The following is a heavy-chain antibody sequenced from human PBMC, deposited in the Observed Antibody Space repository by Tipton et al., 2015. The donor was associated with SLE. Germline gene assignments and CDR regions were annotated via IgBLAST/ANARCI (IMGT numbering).Heavy chain of an antibody. CDR1: GYAFTNYG. Sequence: QVQLVQSGGEVKRPGASVKVSCKASGYAFTNYGISWVRQAPGQGLEWMGWINPDNGKTNYAVKMQDRVTMTADTLSNSAYMELRSLRSDDTAVYYCARVVITFFALYDYYMDDWGRGTTVTVSS. CDR3: ARVVITFFALYDYYMDD. J-gene: IGHJ6*03. V-gene: IGHV1-18*01. D-gene: IGHD3-22*01. CDR2: INPDNGKT.